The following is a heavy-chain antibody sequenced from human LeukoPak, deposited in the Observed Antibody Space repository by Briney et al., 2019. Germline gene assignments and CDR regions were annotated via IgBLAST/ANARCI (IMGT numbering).Heavy chain of an antibody. CDR2: IIPILGIA. J-gene: IGHJ4*02. V-gene: IGHV1-69*04. Sequence: SVKVSCKASGGTFSSYAISWVRQAPGQGLEWMGRIIPILGIANYAQKFQGRVTITWDTSASTAYMELGSLRSEDTAVYYCARVQTATTPLDYWGQGTLVTVSS. D-gene: IGHD1-1*01. CDR1: GGTFSSYA. CDR3: ARVQTATTPLDY.